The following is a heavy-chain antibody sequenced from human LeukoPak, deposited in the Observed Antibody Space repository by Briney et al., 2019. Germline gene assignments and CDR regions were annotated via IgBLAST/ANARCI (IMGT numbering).Heavy chain of an antibody. Sequence: GGSLRLSCAASGFTFSSYSMNWVRQAPGKGLEWVSYINNSSSTIYYADSVKGRFTISRDNAKNSLYLQMNSLRAEDTAVYYCARDGSRYDSSGYKPFDYWGQGTLVTVSS. D-gene: IGHD3-22*01. CDR2: INNSSSTI. CDR3: ARDGSRYDSSGYKPFDY. V-gene: IGHV3-48*01. J-gene: IGHJ4*02. CDR1: GFTFSSYS.